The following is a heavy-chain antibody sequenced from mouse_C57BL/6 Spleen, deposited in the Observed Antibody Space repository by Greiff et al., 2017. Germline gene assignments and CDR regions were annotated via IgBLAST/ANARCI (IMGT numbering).Heavy chain of an antibody. J-gene: IGHJ3*01. CDR3: ARPGGYYWFAY. CDR1: GFTFSDYG. D-gene: IGHD2-3*01. CDR2: ISSGSSTI. V-gene: IGHV5-17*01. Sequence: EVMLVASGGGLVKPGGSLKLSCAASGFTFSDYGMHWVRQAPEKGLEWVAYISSGSSTIYYADTVKGRFTISRDNAKTTLFLQMTSLSSEDTAMYYCARPGGYYWFAYWGQGTLVTVSA.